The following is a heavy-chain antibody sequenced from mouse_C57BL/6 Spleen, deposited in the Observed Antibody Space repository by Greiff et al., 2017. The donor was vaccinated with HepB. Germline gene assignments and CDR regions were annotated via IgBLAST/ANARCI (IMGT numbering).Heavy chain of an antibody. V-gene: IGHV5-6*01. Sequence: EVQGVESGGDLVKPGGSLKLSCAASGFTFSSYGMSWVRQTPDKRLEWVATISSGGSYTYYPDSVKGRFTISRDNAKNTLYLQMSSLKSEDTAMYYCARRRYYFDYWGQGTTLTVSS. CDR1: GFTFSSYG. J-gene: IGHJ2*01. CDR3: ARRRYYFDY. CDR2: ISSGGSYT.